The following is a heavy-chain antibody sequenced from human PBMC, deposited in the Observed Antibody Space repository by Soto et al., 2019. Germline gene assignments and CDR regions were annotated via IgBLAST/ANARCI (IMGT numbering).Heavy chain of an antibody. V-gene: IGHV6-1*01. J-gene: IGHJ4*02. D-gene: IGHD4-17*01. Sequence: SQALSLTCANSGDSVFSNSATWNWIRLSPSRGLEWLGRTFYRSRWYSKYAVSLKRRMSINPDKYRNQFFLQLNTRTPDDTAVYYCAREGTTSWRPHPHFDCWGQGTLVTVSS. CDR3: AREGTTSWRPHPHFDC. CDR1: GDSVFSNSAT. CDR2: TFYRSRWYS.